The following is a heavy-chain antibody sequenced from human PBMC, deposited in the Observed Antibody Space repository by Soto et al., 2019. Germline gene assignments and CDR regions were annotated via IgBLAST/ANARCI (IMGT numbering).Heavy chain of an antibody. CDR3: ARGTQYSSGWFYYFDY. V-gene: IGHV1-2*04. CDR1: GYTFTGYY. Sequence: GASVKVSCKASGYTFTGYYMHWVRQATGQGLEWMGWINPNSGGTNYAQKFQGWVTMTRDTSISTAYMELSRLRSDDTAVYYCARGTQYSSGWFYYFDYWGQGTLVTVSS. D-gene: IGHD6-19*01. J-gene: IGHJ4*02. CDR2: INPNSGGT.